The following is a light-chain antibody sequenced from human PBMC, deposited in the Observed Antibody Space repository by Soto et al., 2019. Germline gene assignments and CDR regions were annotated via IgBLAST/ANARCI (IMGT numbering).Light chain of an antibody. CDR3: SSYTSSSPLYV. J-gene: IGLJ1*01. CDR2: DVS. V-gene: IGLV2-14*01. CDR1: SSDVGGYNY. Sequence: QSALTQPASASGSPGQSITISCTGTSSDVGGYNYVSWYQQHPGKAPKLMIYDVSNRPSGVSNRFSGSKSGNTASLTISGLQAEDEADYYCSSYTSSSPLYVFRTWTKVTVL.